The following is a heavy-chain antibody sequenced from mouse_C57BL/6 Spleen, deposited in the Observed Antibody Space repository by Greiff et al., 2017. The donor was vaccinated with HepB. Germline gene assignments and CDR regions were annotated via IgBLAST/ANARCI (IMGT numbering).Heavy chain of an antibody. J-gene: IGHJ2*01. D-gene: IGHD1-1*01. CDR2: FYPGSGSI. CDR3: ARHEVYGSSYYYFDY. V-gene: IGHV1-62-2*01. Sequence: VQLVESGAELVKPGASVKLSCKASGYTFTEYTIHWVKQRSGQGLEWIGWFYPGSGSIKYNEKFKDKATLTADKSSSTVYMELSRLTSEDSAVYFCARHEVYGSSYYYFDYWGQGTTLTVSS. CDR1: GYTFTEYT.